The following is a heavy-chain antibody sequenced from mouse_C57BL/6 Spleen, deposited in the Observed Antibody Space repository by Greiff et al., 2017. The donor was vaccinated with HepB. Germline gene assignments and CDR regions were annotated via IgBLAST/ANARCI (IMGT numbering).Heavy chain of an antibody. D-gene: IGHD1-1*01. V-gene: IGHV14-4*01. CDR3: TPITTVPFAY. J-gene: IGHJ3*01. Sequence: VQLKESGAELVRPGASVKLSCTASGFNIKDDYMHWVKQRPEQGLEWIGWIDPENGDTEYASKFQGKATITADTSSNTAYLQLSSLTSEDTAVYYCTPITTVPFAYWGQGTLVTVSA. CDR1: GFNIKDDY. CDR2: IDPENGDT.